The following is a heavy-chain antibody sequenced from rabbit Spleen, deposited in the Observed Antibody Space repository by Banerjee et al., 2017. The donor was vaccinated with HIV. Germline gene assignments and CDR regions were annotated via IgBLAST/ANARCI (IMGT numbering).Heavy chain of an antibody. CDR1: GFSFSSGYD. Sequence: QSLEESGGDLVKPGASLTLTCTASGFSFSSGYDMCWVRRAPGKGLEWIACINIVTGKSVYASWAKGRFTMSRASSTTVFLQMTSLTAADTATYFCVRGYNSVGYYADLWGPGTLVTVS. J-gene: IGHJ6*01. CDR2: INIVTGKS. V-gene: IGHV1S40*01. CDR3: VRGYNSVGYYADL. D-gene: IGHD1-1*01.